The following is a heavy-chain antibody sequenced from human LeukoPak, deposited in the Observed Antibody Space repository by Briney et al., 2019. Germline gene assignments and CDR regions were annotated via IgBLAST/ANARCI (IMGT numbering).Heavy chain of an antibody. CDR2: INPDGSST. J-gene: IGHJ6*02. CDR3: ARDPVVVVTATAHHYYYGMDV. CDR1: GFTFSTYW. Sequence: GGSLRLSCAASGFTFSTYWMHWVRQAPGKGLVWVSRINPDGSSTIYEDSVKGRFTISRDNAKNTLYLQMDSLRAEDTAVYYCARDPVVVVTATAHHYYYGMDVWGQGTTVTVSS. V-gene: IGHV3-74*01. D-gene: IGHD2-21*02.